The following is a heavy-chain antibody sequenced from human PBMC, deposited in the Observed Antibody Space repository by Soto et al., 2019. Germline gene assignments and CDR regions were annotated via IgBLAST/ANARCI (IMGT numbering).Heavy chain of an antibody. CDR2: MNPNSGNT. D-gene: IGHD5-18*01. V-gene: IGHV1-8*01. J-gene: IGHJ3*02. CDR3: ARGPGYSYGPPGYDYGDNDI. Sequence: ASVKVSCKASGYTFTSYDINWVRQATGQGLEWMGWMNPNSGNTGYAQKFQGRVTMTRNTSISTAYMELSSLRSEDTAVYYCARGPGYSYGPPGYDYGDNDIWGQGTMVTVSS. CDR1: GYTFTSYD.